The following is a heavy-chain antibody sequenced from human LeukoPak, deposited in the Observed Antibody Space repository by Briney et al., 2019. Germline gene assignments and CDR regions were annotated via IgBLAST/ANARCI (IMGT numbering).Heavy chain of an antibody. CDR3: AKRALSTLVGYYFDY. D-gene: IGHD2-2*01. Sequence: GGSLRLSCAASGFTFSSYAMSWVRQAPGKGLEWVSAINGSGGSTYYADSVKGRFTISRDNSKNTLYLQMNSLRAEDTAVYYCAKRALSTLVGYYFDYWGQGTLVTVSS. J-gene: IGHJ4*02. CDR1: GFTFSSYA. V-gene: IGHV3-23*01. CDR2: INGSGGST.